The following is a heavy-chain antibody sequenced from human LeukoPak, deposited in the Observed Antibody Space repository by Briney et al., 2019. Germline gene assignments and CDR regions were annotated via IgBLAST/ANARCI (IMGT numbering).Heavy chain of an antibody. V-gene: IGHV4-39*01. CDR1: GGSISSSSYY. J-gene: IGHJ3*02. CDR3: ARRGKGVTIFGVEFDI. CDR2: IYYSGST. Sequence: SETLSLTCTVSGGSISSSSYYWGWIRQPPGKGLEWIGSIYYSGSTYYNPSLKSRVTISVDTSKNQFSLKLSSVTAADTAVYYCARRGKGVTIFGVEFDIWGQGTMVTVSS. D-gene: IGHD3-3*01.